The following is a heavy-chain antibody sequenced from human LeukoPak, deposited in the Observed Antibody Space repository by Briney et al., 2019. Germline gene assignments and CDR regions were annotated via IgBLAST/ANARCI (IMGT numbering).Heavy chain of an antibody. V-gene: IGHV3-66*01. CDR2: IYSGGST. CDR1: GFTVSSNY. CDR3: ARGYSYVPIPDY. J-gene: IGHJ4*02. D-gene: IGHD5-18*01. Sequence: PGRSLRLSCAASGFTVSSNYMSWVRQAPGKGLEWVSVIYSGGSTYYADSVKGRFTISRDNSKNTLYLQMNSLRAEDTAVYYCARGYSYVPIPDYWGQGTLVTVSS.